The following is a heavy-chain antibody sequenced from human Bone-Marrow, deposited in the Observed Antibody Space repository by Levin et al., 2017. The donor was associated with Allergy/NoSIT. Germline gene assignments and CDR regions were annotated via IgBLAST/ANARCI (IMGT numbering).Heavy chain of an antibody. CDR2: ISSGSGTI. CDR3: ARSAGSSSWWVDY. Sequence: GGSLRLSCAASGFTFSSYSMNWVRQAPGKGLEWVSYISSGSGTIYYTDSVKGRFTISRDNAKNSLYLQMNSLRDEDTAVYYCARSAGSSSWWVDYWGQGTLVTVSS. J-gene: IGHJ4*02. V-gene: IGHV3-48*02. CDR1: GFTFSSYS. D-gene: IGHD6-13*01.